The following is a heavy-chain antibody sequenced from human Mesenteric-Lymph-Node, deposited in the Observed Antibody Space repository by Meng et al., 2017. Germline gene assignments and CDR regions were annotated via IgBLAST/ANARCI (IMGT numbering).Heavy chain of an antibody. J-gene: IGHJ3*02. Sequence: SLKISCAASGFTFDDYAMHWVRQAPGKGLEWVSGISWNSGSIGYADSVKGRFTISRDNAKNSLYLQMNSLRAEDMALYYCAKGASGWYRDAFDIWGQGTMVT. CDR1: GFTFDDYA. CDR3: AKGASGWYRDAFDI. CDR2: ISWNSGSI. V-gene: IGHV3-9*03. D-gene: IGHD6-19*01.